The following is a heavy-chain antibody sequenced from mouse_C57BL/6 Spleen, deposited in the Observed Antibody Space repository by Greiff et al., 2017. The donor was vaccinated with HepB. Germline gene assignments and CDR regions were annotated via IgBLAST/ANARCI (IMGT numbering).Heavy chain of an antibody. CDR3: AREGYYGSSPWYFDV. CDR1: GYTFTDYY. CDR2: INPYNGGT. V-gene: IGHV1-19*01. J-gene: IGHJ1*03. Sequence: EVQLQQSGPVLVKPGASVKMSCKASGYTFTDYYMNWVKQSHGKSLEWIGVINPYNGGTSYNQKFKGKATLTVDKSSSTAYMELNSLTSEDSAVYYCAREGYYGSSPWYFDVWGTGTTVTVSP. D-gene: IGHD1-1*01.